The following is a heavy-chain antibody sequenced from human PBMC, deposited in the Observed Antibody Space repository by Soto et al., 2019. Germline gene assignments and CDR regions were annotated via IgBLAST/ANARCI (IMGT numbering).Heavy chain of an antibody. CDR3: ARHYYDSSGYYLYFDY. CDR2: IYYSGST. J-gene: IGHJ4*02. D-gene: IGHD3-22*01. Sequence: SETLSLTCTVSGGSISSSSYYWGWIRQPPGKGLEWIGSIYYSGSTYYNPSLKSRVTISVDTPKNQFSLKLSSVTAADTAVYYCARHYYDSSGYYLYFDYWGQGTLVTVSS. V-gene: IGHV4-39*01. CDR1: GGSISSSSYY.